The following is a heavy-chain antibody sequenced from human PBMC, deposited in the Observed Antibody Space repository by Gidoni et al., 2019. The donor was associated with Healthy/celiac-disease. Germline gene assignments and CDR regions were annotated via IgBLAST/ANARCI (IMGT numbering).Heavy chain of an antibody. J-gene: IGHJ4*02. Sequence: QVQLQESGPGLVKPSQTLSLTCTVSGGSISSAGYYWSWIRQHPGKGLEWIGYIYYSGSTYYNPSLKSRVTISVDTSKNQFSLKLSSVTAADTAVYYCARRGGYSDYDFWSGAVVWGQGTLVTVSS. CDR2: IYYSGST. CDR1: GGSISSAGYY. D-gene: IGHD3-3*01. CDR3: ARRGGYSDYDFWSGAVV. V-gene: IGHV4-31*03.